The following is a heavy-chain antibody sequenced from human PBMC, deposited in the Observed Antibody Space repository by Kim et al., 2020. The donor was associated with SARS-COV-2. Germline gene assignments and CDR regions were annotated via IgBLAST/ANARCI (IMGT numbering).Heavy chain of an antibody. CDR2: IYYSGST. CDR1: GGSISSYY. J-gene: IGHJ5*02. CDR3: ARGSSLTIFGVVVWFDP. D-gene: IGHD3-3*01. V-gene: IGHV4-59*01. Sequence: SETLSLTCTVSGGSISSYYWRWIRQPPGKGLEWIGYIYYSGSTNYNPSLKSRVTISVDTTKNQFSLKLSSVTAADTAVYYCARGSSLTIFGVVVWFDPWGQGTLVTVSS.